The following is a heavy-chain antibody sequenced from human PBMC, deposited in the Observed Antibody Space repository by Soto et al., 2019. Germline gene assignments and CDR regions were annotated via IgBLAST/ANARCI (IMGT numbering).Heavy chain of an antibody. D-gene: IGHD2-2*01. CDR2: IKSKTDGGTT. J-gene: IGHJ5*02. Sequence: GGSLRLSCAASGFTFSNAWMSWVRQAPGKGLEWVGRIKSKTDGGTTDYAAPVKGRFTISRDDSKNTLYLQMNSLKTEDTAVYYCTTDGPVVPPAIFLGWFDPWGQGTLLAVSS. CDR1: GFTFSNAW. V-gene: IGHV3-15*01. CDR3: TTDGPVVPPAIFLGWFDP.